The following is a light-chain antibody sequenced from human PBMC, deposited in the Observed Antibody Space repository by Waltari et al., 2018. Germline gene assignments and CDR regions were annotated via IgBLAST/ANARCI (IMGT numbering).Light chain of an antibody. CDR2: RNN. CDR3: AAWDDSLSGPV. V-gene: IGLV1-47*01. CDR1: SSNIGSNY. J-gene: IGLJ2*01. Sequence: QSALTQPPSASGTPGPRVTISCSGRSSNIGSNYVSWYQQLPGTAPKLLTYRNNQRPSGVPDRFSGSKSGTSASLAISGLRSEDEADYYCAAWDDSLSGPVFGGGTKLTVL.